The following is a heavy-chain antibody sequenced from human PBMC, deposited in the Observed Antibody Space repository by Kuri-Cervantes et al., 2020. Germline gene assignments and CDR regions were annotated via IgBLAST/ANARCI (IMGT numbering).Heavy chain of an antibody. V-gene: IGHV4-61*01. Sequence: SETLSLTCTVSGGSVSSGSYYWSWIRQPPGKGLEWIGYIYYSGSTNYNPSLKSRVTISVDTSKNQFSLRLSSVTAADTAVYYCARGPPMFDPWGQGTLVTVSS. J-gene: IGHJ5*02. CDR1: GGSVSSGSYY. CDR3: ARGPPMFDP. CDR2: IYYSGST.